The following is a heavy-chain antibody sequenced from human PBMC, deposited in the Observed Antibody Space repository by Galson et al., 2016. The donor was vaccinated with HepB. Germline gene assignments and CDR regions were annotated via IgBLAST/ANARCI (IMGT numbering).Heavy chain of an antibody. CDR1: GFTFSNAW. CDR2: IWYDGSDK. V-gene: IGHV3-33*08. Sequence: SLRLSCAGSGFTFSNAWMSWVRQAPGKGLEWVAIIWYDGSDKYYADSVKGRFTISRDNSKNTLYLQMNSLRAEDTAVYYCARDPQYQLTNYYYYGMDVWGQGTTVTV. J-gene: IGHJ6*02. CDR3: ARDPQYQLTNYYYYGMDV. D-gene: IGHD2-2*01.